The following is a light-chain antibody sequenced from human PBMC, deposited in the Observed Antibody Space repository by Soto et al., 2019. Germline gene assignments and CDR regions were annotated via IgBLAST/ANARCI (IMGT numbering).Light chain of an antibody. CDR2: DAS. J-gene: IGKJ3*01. CDR1: QRISSY. Sequence: EIVLTQSLATLYLSPGERATLSCRASQRISSYLAWYQQKPDQAPRLLIYDASNRATGIPARFSGSGSGTDFTLTISRLEPEDFAVYYCHQRSTWPFTFGPGTKVDIK. CDR3: HQRSTWPFT. V-gene: IGKV3-11*01.